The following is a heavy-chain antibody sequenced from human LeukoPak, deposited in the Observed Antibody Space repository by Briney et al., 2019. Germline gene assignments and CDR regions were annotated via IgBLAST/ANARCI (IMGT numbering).Heavy chain of an antibody. D-gene: IGHD2-2*01. CDR2: IKQDGSEK. J-gene: IGHJ6*03. CDR3: ARDSRDYYYYYYMDV. CDR1: GFTFSSYW. V-gene: IGHV3-7*01. Sequence: GGSLRLSCAASGFTFSSYWMSWVRQAPGKGLEWVANIKQDGSEKYYVDSVKGRFTISRDNAKNSLCLQMNSLRAEDTAVYYCARDSRDYYYYYYMDVWGKGTTVTVSS.